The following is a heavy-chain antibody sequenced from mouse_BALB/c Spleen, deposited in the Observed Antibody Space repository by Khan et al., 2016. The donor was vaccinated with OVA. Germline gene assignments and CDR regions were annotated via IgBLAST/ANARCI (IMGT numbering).Heavy chain of an antibody. CDR3: ARRNA. J-gene: IGHJ2*01. V-gene: IGHV14-3*02. Sequence: EVQLQESGAELVKPGASVKLSCTASGFNIKDTYMHWVKQRPEQGLEWIGRIDPANGNTKYDPKFQGKATITADTSSNTADRQLSRRTSEDNGVYCWARRNAWGKGTTLTVAS. CDR2: IDPANGNT. CDR1: GFNIKDTY.